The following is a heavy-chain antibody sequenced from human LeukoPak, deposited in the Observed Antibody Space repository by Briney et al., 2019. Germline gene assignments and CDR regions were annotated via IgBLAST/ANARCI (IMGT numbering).Heavy chain of an antibody. CDR3: ARGPSGYHNT. CDR1: GFTFSSYA. D-gene: IGHD5-12*01. J-gene: IGHJ4*02. Sequence: GGSLRLSCAASGFTFSSYAMHWVRQAPGKGLEWVALISYDGSNKYYADSVKGRFTISRDNSKNTLYLQMNSLRAEDTAVYYCARGPSGYHNTGGQGTLVTVSS. CDR2: ISYDGSNK. V-gene: IGHV3-30*04.